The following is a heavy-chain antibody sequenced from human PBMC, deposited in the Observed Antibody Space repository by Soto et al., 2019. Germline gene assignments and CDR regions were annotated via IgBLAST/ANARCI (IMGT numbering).Heavy chain of an antibody. CDR2: IIPIFGTA. J-gene: IGHJ6*02. CDR3: ARVVVRGVIIMSQYYSSGMDV. V-gene: IGHV1-69*13. CDR1: GGTFSSYA. Sequence: SVKVSCKASGGTFSSYAISWVRQAPGQGLEWMGGIIPIFGTANYAQKFQGRVTITADESTSTAYMELSSLRSEDTAVYYCARVVVRGVIIMSQYYSSGMDVWGQGTTVTVSS. D-gene: IGHD3-10*01.